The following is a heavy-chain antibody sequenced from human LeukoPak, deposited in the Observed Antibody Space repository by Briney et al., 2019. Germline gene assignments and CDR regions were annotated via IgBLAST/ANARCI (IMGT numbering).Heavy chain of an antibody. CDR3: ARSCYDLWSGFYSDF. V-gene: IGHV4-59*11. Sequence: SETLSLTCTVSGGSINSHYWSWIRQPPGKGLQWIGFISYSGSTSYNPSLMSQVTISVGTSKNQFSLKLNSVTAADTALYFCARSCYDLWSGFYSDFWSQGALVTVSP. J-gene: IGHJ4*02. CDR1: GGSINSHY. CDR2: ISYSGST. D-gene: IGHD3-3*01.